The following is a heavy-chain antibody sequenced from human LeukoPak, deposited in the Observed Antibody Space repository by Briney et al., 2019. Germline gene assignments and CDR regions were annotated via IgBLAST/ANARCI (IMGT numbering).Heavy chain of an antibody. J-gene: IGHJ4*01. D-gene: IGHD2-2*01. CDR3: ARSVVVRAAMPDY. CDR2: IKPNRGGT. CDR1: GYTFTVYY. Sequence: ASVKVSCKASGYTFTVYYMYWVRHGPGQGLEWMGCIKPNRGGTNNAQKFQSRVTTTRDTSISTAYMELSTLRSDDTAVYYCARSVVVRAAMPDYSGDRTLFTASS. V-gene: IGHV1-2*02.